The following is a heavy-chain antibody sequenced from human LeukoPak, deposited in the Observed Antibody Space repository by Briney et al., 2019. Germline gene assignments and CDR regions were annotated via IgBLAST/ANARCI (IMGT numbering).Heavy chain of an antibody. CDR3: ARETGDYSYDY. D-gene: IGHD4-17*01. Sequence: GGSLRLSCAASGFTLSIYEMNWARQAPGKGLEWVSYISASGSRIYYTDSVKGRFSISRDNAKNSLYLQMNSLRAEDTAVYYCARETGDYSYDYWGQGTLVTVSS. V-gene: IGHV3-48*03. CDR2: ISASGSRI. J-gene: IGHJ4*02. CDR1: GFTLSIYE.